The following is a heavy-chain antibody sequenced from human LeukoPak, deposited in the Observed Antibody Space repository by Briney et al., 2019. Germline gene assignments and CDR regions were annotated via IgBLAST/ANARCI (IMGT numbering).Heavy chain of an antibody. CDR2: ISWDGGST. Sequence: GGSLRLSCAASGFTFDDYTMHWVRQAPGKGLEWVSLISWDGGSTYYADSVKGRFTISRDNSKNSLYLQMNRLRTEDTALYYCAKAYYYDSSGSSYYFDYWGQGTLVTVSS. V-gene: IGHV3-43*01. CDR3: AKAYYYDSSGSSYYFDY. CDR1: GFTFDDYT. J-gene: IGHJ4*02. D-gene: IGHD3-22*01.